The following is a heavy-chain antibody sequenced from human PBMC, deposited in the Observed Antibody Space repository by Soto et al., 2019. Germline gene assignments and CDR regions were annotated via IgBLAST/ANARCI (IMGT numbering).Heavy chain of an antibody. V-gene: IGHV1-69*02. CDR3: ASGGYCSGGSCHRWY. D-gene: IGHD2-15*01. CDR2: IIPILGIA. CDR1: GGTFSSYT. J-gene: IGHJ4*02. Sequence: SVKVSCKASGGTFSSYTISWVRQAPGQGLEWMGRIIPILGIANYAQKFQGRVTITADKSTSTAYMELSSLRSEDTAVYYCASGGYCSGGSCHRWYWGQGTLVTVSS.